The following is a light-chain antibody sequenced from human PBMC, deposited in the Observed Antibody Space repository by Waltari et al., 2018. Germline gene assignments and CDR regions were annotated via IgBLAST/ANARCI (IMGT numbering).Light chain of an antibody. CDR3: QTGGHGTWV. CDR1: SGHTSNV. V-gene: IGLV4-69*01. CDR2: VNSDGSH. Sequence: QLVLTQSPSASASLGASVRLTCPLSSGHTSNVIAWHQQRPEKGPRYLLKVNSDGSHTKGDEIPDRFSGSSSGAERYLTISSLQSEDEADYYCQTGGHGTWVFGGGTKLTVL. J-gene: IGLJ3*02.